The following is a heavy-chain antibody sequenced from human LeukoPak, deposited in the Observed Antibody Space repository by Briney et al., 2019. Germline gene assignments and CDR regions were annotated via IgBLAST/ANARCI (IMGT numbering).Heavy chain of an antibody. CDR1: GGTFSGYY. D-gene: IGHD3/OR15-3a*01. J-gene: IGHJ4*02. V-gene: IGHV4-34*01. Sequence: SETLSLTCAVYGGTFSGYYWSWVGQPPGKGLEWIGEINNSGSTTYNPSLTLRVAISIDPSKNQLSLRLSSVTAADTAVYYCAREGSRDFWTGPVYYFDYWGQGTLVTVSS. CDR2: INNSGST. CDR3: AREGSRDFWTGPVYYFDY.